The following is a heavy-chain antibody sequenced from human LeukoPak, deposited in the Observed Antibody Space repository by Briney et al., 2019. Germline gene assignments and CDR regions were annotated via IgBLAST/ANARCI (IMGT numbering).Heavy chain of an antibody. CDR2: IRYDGSNK. Sequence: QPGGSLRLSCAASGFTFSSYGMHWVRQAPGKGLEWVAFIRYDGSNKYYADSVKGRFTISRDNSKNTLYLQMNSLRAEDTAVYYCAKDLHAWIQLWSGPDAFDIWGQGTMVTVSS. V-gene: IGHV3-30*02. J-gene: IGHJ3*02. CDR1: GFTFSSYG. D-gene: IGHD5-18*01. CDR3: AKDLHAWIQLWSGPDAFDI.